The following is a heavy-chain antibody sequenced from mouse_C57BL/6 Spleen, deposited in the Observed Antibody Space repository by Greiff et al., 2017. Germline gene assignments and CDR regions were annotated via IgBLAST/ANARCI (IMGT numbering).Heavy chain of an antibody. V-gene: IGHV1-80*01. J-gene: IGHJ1*03. D-gene: IGHD2-4*01. Sequence: VQLQQSGAELVKPGASVKISCKASGYAFSSYWMNWVKQRPGKGLEWIGQIYPGDGDTNSNGKFKGKATLTADKSSSTAYMQLSSLTSEASAVYFCARGLPSDWYCDVWGTGTTVTVSS. CDR1: GYAFSSYW. CDR3: ARGLPSDWYCDV. CDR2: IYPGDGDT.